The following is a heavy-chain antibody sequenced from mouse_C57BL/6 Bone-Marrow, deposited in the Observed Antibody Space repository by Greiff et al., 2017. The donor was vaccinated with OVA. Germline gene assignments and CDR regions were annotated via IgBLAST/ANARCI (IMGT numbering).Heavy chain of an antibody. CDR3: ARKGLYYYGSYYFDY. D-gene: IGHD1-1*01. J-gene: IGHJ2*01. Sequence: QVQLQQPGAELVKPGASVKMSCKASGYTFTSYWITWVKQRPGQGLEWIGDIYPGSGSTNYNEKFKSKATLTVDTSSSTAYMQLSSLTSEDSAVYYCARKGLYYYGSYYFDYWGQGTTLTVSS. CDR2: IYPGSGST. CDR1: GYTFTSYW. V-gene: IGHV1-55*01.